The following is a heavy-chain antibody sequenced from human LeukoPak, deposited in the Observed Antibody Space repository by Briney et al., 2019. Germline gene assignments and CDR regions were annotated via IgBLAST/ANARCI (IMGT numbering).Heavy chain of an antibody. CDR2: IYHSGST. CDR3: ARYLGATTDY. J-gene: IGHJ4*02. D-gene: IGHD1-26*01. CDR1: GYSTSSGYY. V-gene: IGHV4-38-2*01. Sequence: SETLSLTCAVSGYSTSSGYYWGWIRQPPGKGLEWIGSIYHSGSTHYNPSLKSRVTISVDTSKNQFSLKLSSVTAADTAVYYCARYLGATTDYWGQGTLVTVSS.